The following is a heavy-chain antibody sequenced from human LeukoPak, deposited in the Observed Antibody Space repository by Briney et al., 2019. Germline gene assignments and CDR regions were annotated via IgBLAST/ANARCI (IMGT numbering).Heavy chain of an antibody. Sequence: GGSLRLSCAASGFTFSSYEMNWVRQAPGKGLEWVSYISSSGTTIYYADSVKGRFTISRDNAKNSLYLQMDSLRAEDTAVYYCARPDGDYYYGSGSYFHYWGQGTLVTVSS. CDR3: ARPDGDYYYGSGSYFHY. J-gene: IGHJ4*02. D-gene: IGHD3-10*01. CDR2: ISSSGTTI. V-gene: IGHV3-48*03. CDR1: GFTFSSYE.